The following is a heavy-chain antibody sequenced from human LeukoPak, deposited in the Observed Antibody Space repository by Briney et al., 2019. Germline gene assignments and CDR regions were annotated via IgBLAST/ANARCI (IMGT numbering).Heavy chain of an antibody. J-gene: IGHJ6*02. V-gene: IGHV1-2*02. CDR1: GYTFTCYY. CDR3: ATIAPGLGNWVYYYYGMDV. Sequence: ASVKVSCKASGYTFTCYYMHWVRQAPGQGLEWMGWINPNSGGTNYAQKFQGRVTMTRDTSISTAYMELSRLRSDDTAVYYCATIAPGLGNWVYYYYGMDVWGQGTTVTVSS. CDR2: INPNSGGT. D-gene: IGHD7-27*01.